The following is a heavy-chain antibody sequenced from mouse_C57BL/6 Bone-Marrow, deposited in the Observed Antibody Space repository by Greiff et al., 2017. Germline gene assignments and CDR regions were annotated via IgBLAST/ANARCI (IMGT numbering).Heavy chain of an antibody. D-gene: IGHD1-1*01. J-gene: IGHJ3*01. V-gene: IGHV1-26*01. CDR2: INPNNGGT. CDR3: ARDGIYCYGSSFVWFTY. Sequence: VQLQQSGPELVKPGASVKISCKASGYTFTDYYMNWVKQSHGKSLEWIGDINPNNGGTSYNQKFKGKATLSVDKSSSTAYMERRSLSSEDSPVYYCARDGIYCYGSSFVWFTYWGQGTLVTVSA. CDR1: GYTFTDYY.